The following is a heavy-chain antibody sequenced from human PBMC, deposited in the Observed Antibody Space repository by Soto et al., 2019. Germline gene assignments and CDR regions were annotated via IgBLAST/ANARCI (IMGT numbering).Heavy chain of an antibody. CDR3: AKAGAVTDTAWFDS. J-gene: IGHJ5*01. Sequence: EVQLLESGGGLVQPGGSLRLTCAASGFTFSDYAMSWVRQAPGKGLAWVSIISDSGGITYYADSVKGRFTISRDNSKNTGYLQMDSLRVEEMAVYYCAKAGAVTDTAWFDSWGQGTLVTVSS. D-gene: IGHD6-19*01. CDR1: GFTFSDYA. CDR2: ISDSGGIT. V-gene: IGHV3-23*01.